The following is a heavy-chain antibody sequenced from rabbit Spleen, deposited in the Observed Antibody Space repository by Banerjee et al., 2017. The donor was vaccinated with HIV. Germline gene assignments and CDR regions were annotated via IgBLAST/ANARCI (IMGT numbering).Heavy chain of an antibody. Sequence: QEQLEESGGDRVKPEGSLTLTCTASGFSFSGYYYMCWVRQAPGKGLEWIACIYAGSSGSTYYASWAKGRFTISKTSSTTVTLQMTSLTVADTATYFCLRDPYGDYGAIDLWGPGTLVTVS. CDR1: GFSFSGYYY. D-gene: IGHD2-1*01. J-gene: IGHJ4*01. CDR3: LRDPYGDYGAIDL. CDR2: IYAGSSGST. V-gene: IGHV1S45*01.